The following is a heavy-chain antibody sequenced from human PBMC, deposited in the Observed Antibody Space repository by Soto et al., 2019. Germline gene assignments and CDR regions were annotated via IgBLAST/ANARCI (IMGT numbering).Heavy chain of an antibody. D-gene: IGHD2-15*01. Sequence: ASVKVSCKASGYIFTTYAIHWVRQAPGQRLEWMGWINGGNGNTKYSQKFQGRVTITRDTSATTAYMQLSSLRSEDTAVYYCARRGAAVFYQDWFGPWGQGTLVTVSS. CDR2: INGGNGNT. J-gene: IGHJ5*02. V-gene: IGHV1-3*01. CDR3: ARRGAAVFYQDWFGP. CDR1: GYIFTTYA.